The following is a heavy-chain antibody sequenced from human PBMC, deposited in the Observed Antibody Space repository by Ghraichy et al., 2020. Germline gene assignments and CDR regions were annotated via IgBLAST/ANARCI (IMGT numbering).Heavy chain of an antibody. J-gene: IGHJ6*02. CDR3: ARIRTTMVVGINDYYVGMDV. Sequence: SGPTLVKPTQTLTLTCTFSGFSLSTSGMCVSWIRQPPGKALEWLARIDWDDDKYYSTSLKTRLTISKDTSKNQVVLTMTNMDPVDTATYYCARIRTTMVVGINDYYVGMDVWGQGTPVAVSS. V-gene: IGHV2-70*11. D-gene: IGHD3-10*01. CDR2: IDWDDDK. CDR1: GFSLSTSGMC.